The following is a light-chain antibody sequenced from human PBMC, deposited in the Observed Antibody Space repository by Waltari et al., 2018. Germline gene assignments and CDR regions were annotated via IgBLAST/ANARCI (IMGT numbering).Light chain of an antibody. Sequence: VLTQSPATLSLSPGARERQKVRASQSVSSYLAWYQQKPGQAPRLLIYDASNRATGIPARFSGSGSGTDFTLTISSLEPEDFAVYYCQQRSNWPPSITFGQGTRLEIK. CDR3: QQRSNWPPSIT. V-gene: IGKV3-11*01. CDR2: DAS. CDR1: QSVSSY. J-gene: IGKJ5*01.